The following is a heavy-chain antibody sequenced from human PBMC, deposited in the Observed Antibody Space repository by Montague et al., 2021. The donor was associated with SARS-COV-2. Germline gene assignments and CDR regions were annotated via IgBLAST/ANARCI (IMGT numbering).Heavy chain of an antibody. D-gene: IGHD3-16*01. Sequence: SETLSLTCTVSGGSTANSHKYWGWVRQPPCKGLEWIGSVLYTGTPYDHPSLTARVTISLDTSKNQFSLKMYSVTAAATATYFCVAGGDSAKAGAYWGQGTLVTVSS. CDR2: VLYTGTP. CDR3: VAGGDSAKAGAY. J-gene: IGHJ4*02. CDR1: GGSTANSHKY. V-gene: IGHV4-39*07.